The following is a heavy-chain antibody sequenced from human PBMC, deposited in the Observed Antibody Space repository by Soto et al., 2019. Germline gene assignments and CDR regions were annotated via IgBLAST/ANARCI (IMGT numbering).Heavy chain of an antibody. CDR3: ARLSGFYYDAVFDY. J-gene: IGHJ4*02. V-gene: IGHV4-39*01. Sequence: ETLSLTCTVSSGSISSSNFYWGWIRQPPGKGLEWIGTIYYSGNTYFNPSLKSRVTISVDTSKSQFSLNLSSVTAADTAVYYCARLSGFYYDAVFDYWGQGTLVTVSS. D-gene: IGHD3-22*01. CDR1: SGSISSSNFY. CDR2: IYYSGNT.